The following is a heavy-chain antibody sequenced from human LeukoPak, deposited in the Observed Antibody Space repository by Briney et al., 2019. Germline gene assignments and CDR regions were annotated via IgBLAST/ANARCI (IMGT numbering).Heavy chain of an antibody. Sequence: PSETLSLTCTVSGGSISSYYWSWIRQPPGKGLEWIGYIYYSGSTNYNPSLKSRVTITVDTSKNQFSLKLGSVTAADTAVYYCARRNPNCSSTSCYDWFDPWGQGTLVTVSS. V-gene: IGHV4-59*08. D-gene: IGHD2-2*01. J-gene: IGHJ5*02. CDR2: IYYSGST. CDR3: ARRNPNCSSTSCYDWFDP. CDR1: GGSISSYY.